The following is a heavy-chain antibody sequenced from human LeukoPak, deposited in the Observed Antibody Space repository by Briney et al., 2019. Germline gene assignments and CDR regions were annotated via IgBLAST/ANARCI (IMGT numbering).Heavy chain of an antibody. CDR1: GFTFSSYA. CDR3: AKDRGRYSGYDYADY. CDR2: ISGSGGST. Sequence: PGGSLRLSCAASGFTFSSYAMSWVRQAPRKGLEWVSAISGSGGSTYYADSVKGRFTISRDNSKNTLYLQMNSLRAEDTAVYYCAKDRGRYSGYDYADYWGQGTLVTVSS. D-gene: IGHD5-12*01. V-gene: IGHV3-23*01. J-gene: IGHJ4*02.